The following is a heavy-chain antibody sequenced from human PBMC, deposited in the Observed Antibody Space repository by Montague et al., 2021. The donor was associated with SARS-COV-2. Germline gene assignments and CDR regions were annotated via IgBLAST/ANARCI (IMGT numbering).Heavy chain of an antibody. D-gene: IGHD2-15*01. CDR2: IFNSGST. J-gene: IGHJ4*02. CDR3: VRVGISYWYSFFDY. Sequence: SETLSLTCTVSGGSISSYYWSWIRQPPGKGLEWIGDIFNSGSTNYNPSLKSRVTISVDTSKNQLSLRLRAVTAADTAVYYCVRVGISYWYSFFDYWGQGTLVTVSS. V-gene: IGHV4-59*01. CDR1: GGSISSYY.